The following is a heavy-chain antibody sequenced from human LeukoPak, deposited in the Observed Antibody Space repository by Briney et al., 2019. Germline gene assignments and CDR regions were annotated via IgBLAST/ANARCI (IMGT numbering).Heavy chain of an antibody. V-gene: IGHV3-23*01. J-gene: IGHJ3*02. CDR3: AKDLSSGYADGAFDI. Sequence: GGSLRLSCAVSGFTFSSYAMSWVRQAPGKGLEWVSAITGSGTGSGDSTYYADSVKGRFTVSRENAKNSLYLQMSSLRAEDTAVYYCAKDLSSGYADGAFDIWGQGTMVTVSS. D-gene: IGHD3-22*01. CDR2: ITGSGTGSGDST. CDR1: GFTFSSYA.